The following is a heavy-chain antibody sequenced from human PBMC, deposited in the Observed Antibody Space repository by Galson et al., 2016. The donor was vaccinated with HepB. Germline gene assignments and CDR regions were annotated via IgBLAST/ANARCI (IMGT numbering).Heavy chain of an antibody. CDR3: ARDEGFYNGMDV. Sequence: SETLSLTCTVSGDSVRNSYWSWIRQSPGKGLEWIGYIQNPGSTNYNPSLKGRVTISIDRSKNQFFLELTSVTAADTAVYYCARDEGFYNGMDVWGQGTTVTVSS. J-gene: IGHJ6*02. CDR2: IQNPGST. D-gene: IGHD2/OR15-2a*01. CDR1: GDSVRNSY. V-gene: IGHV4-59*02.